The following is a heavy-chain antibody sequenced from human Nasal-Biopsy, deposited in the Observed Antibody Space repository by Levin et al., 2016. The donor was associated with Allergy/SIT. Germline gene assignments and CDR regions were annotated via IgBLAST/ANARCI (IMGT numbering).Heavy chain of an antibody. D-gene: IGHD3-3*01. CDR2: FNPNSGPT. V-gene: IGHV1-46*03. CDR1: GYTFSGYY. CDR3: ASRRFWSGYPFDY. Sequence: ASVKVSCKASGYTFSGYYVHWVRQAPGQGLEWMGIFNPNSGPTRYSQKFQGRVTMTRDTSTNTFYMELISLRSEDTAVYYCASRRFWSGYPFDYWGQGTLVTVSS. J-gene: IGHJ4*02.